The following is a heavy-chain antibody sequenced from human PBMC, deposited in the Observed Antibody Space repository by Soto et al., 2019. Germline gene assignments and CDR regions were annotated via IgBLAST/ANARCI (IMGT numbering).Heavy chain of an antibody. J-gene: IGHJ4*02. V-gene: IGHV5-51*01. Sequence: PGESLKISCKVSGYTFTSYWIGWVRQMPGKGLEYMGIIYPGNLATRYSPSFHGQVTFSVDRSISTAYLQWNSLKSSDTAIYYCVRGYNSGLSTPPYYFDLWGQGTLVTVSS. CDR1: GYTFTSYW. D-gene: IGHD6-19*01. CDR2: IYPGNLAT. CDR3: VRGYNSGLSTPPYYFDL.